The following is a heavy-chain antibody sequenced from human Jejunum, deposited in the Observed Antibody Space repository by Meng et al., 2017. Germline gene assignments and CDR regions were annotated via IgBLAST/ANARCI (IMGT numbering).Heavy chain of an antibody. D-gene: IGHD3-10*01. Sequence: GESLKISCAASGFSFSTSWMSWVRQAPGKGLEWVANIDQGGSNKYYVSSVKGRFTISRDNAENSVSLQMSNLRAEDTAVYYCARGFGTDYWGRGTLVTVSS. CDR3: ARGFGTDY. J-gene: IGHJ4*02. V-gene: IGHV3-7*01. CDR2: IDQGGSNK. CDR1: GFSFSTSW.